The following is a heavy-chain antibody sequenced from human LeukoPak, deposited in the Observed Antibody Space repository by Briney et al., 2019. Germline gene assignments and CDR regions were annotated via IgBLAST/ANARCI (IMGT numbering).Heavy chain of an antibody. CDR1: GFTFDDYA. V-gene: IGHV3-9*01. J-gene: IGHJ4*02. CDR3: AKLTTGTTPIDY. CDR2: ISWNSGSI. Sequence: SLRLSCAASGFTFDDYAMHWVRQAPGKGLEWDSGISWNSGSIGYADSVKGRFTISRDNSKNTLYLQMNSLRAEDTAVYYCAKLTTGTTPIDYWGQGTLVTVSS. D-gene: IGHD1-1*01.